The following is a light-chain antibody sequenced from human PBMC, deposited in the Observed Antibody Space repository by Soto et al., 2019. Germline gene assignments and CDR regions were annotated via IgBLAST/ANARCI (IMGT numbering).Light chain of an antibody. Sequence: EVVMTQSPETLSVSPGERATLSCRASQSINNNLAWYQQKPGQSPWLLFYLASTRAPGVPARFSAGGSGTEFTLTISSLQSEDFAVYYCQQYNNWRTFGQGTKVDIK. CDR1: QSINNN. CDR3: QQYNNWRT. CDR2: LAS. V-gene: IGKV3-15*01. J-gene: IGKJ1*01.